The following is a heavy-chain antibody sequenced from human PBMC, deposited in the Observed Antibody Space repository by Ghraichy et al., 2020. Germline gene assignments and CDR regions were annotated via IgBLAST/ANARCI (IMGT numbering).Heavy chain of an antibody. CDR2: INHSGST. Sequence: SETLSLTCAVYGGSFSGYYWSWIRQPPGKGLEWIGEINHSGSTNYNPSLKSRVTISVDTSKNQFSLKLSSVTAADTAVYYCAGAEMATIGENSWGQGTLVTVSS. J-gene: IGHJ4*02. CDR1: GGSFSGYY. D-gene: IGHD5-24*01. CDR3: AGAEMATIGENS. V-gene: IGHV4-34*01.